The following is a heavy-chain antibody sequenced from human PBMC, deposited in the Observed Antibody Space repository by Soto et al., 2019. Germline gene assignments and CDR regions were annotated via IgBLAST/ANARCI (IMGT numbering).Heavy chain of an antibody. CDR1: GYTFTSYG. D-gene: IGHD4-17*01. CDR3: ARDMRMTTVVTPNY. CDR2: ISAYNGNT. V-gene: IGHV1-18*01. Sequence: ASVKVSCKASGYTFTSYGISWVRQAPGQGLEWMGWISAYNGNTNYAQKLQGRVTMTTDTSTSTAYMELRSLRSDDTAVYYCARDMRMTTVVTPNYWGQGTLVTVSS. J-gene: IGHJ4*02.